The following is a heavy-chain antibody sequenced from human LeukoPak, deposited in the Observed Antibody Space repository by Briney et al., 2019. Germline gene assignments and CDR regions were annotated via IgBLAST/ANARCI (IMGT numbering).Heavy chain of an antibody. CDR1: GYTLTELS. D-gene: IGHD6-19*01. V-gene: IGHV1-24*01. Sequence: ASVKVSCKVSGYTLTELSMHWVRPAPGKGLGWMGGFDPEDGETIYAQKFQGRVTMNEDTSTHTAYMELSSLRSEDTAVYYCATDRASSGSFDYWGQGTLVTVSS. CDR2: FDPEDGET. J-gene: IGHJ4*02. CDR3: ATDRASSGSFDY.